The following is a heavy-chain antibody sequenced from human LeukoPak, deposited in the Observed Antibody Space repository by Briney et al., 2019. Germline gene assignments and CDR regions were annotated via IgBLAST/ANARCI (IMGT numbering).Heavy chain of an antibody. V-gene: IGHV1-69*05. D-gene: IGHD1-7*01. CDR1: GGTFSSYA. Sequence: SVMVSCKASGGTFSSYAISWVRQAPGQGLEWMGRIIPIFGTANYSQKFQGRVTITTDESTSTAYMELSSLRSEDTAVYYCARGSNWNYSYWGQGTLVTVSS. CDR3: ARGSNWNYSY. CDR2: IIPIFGTA. J-gene: IGHJ4*02.